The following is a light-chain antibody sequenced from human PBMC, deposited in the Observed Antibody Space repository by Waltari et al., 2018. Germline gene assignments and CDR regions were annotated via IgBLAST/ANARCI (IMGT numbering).Light chain of an antibody. V-gene: IGLV2-14*03. Sequence: QSALPQPASVSGSPGQSITISCTRTSADIGAYSYVTWYHQRPGKVTKLIIYDLTERPSGVSNRFSGSKSGSTASLTVSGLQAEDEGLFYCSAYTSRGTLKFGGGTRVTVL. CDR1: SADIGAYSY. J-gene: IGLJ2*01. CDR3: SAYTSRGTLK. CDR2: DLT.